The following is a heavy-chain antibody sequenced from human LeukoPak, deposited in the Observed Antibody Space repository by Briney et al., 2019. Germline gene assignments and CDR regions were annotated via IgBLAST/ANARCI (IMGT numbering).Heavy chain of an antibody. CDR2: ISYDGSNK. D-gene: IGHD6-6*01. J-gene: IGHJ3*02. Sequence: PGRSLRLSCAASGFTFSSYAMHWVRQAPGKGLEWVSVISYDGSNKYYANSVKGRFTISRDNSKNTLYLQMNSLRAEDTAVYYCARRPDGFDIWGQGTMVTVSS. V-gene: IGHV3-30*04. CDR1: GFTFSSYA. CDR3: ARRPDGFDI.